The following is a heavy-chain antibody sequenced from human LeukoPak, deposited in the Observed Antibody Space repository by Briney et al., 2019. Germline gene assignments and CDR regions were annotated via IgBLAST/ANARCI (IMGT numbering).Heavy chain of an antibody. CDR2: ISYDGSNK. J-gene: IGHJ4*02. Sequence: PGGSLRLSCAASGFTFSSYAMHWVRQAPGKGLEWVAVISYDGSNKYYADSVKGRFTISRVNSKNTLYLQMNSLRAEDTAVYYCARDTVVPAAISGGQIGDYWGQGTLVTVSS. CDR1: GFTFSSYA. CDR3: ARDTVVPAAISGGQIGDY. V-gene: IGHV3-30-3*01. D-gene: IGHD2-2*02.